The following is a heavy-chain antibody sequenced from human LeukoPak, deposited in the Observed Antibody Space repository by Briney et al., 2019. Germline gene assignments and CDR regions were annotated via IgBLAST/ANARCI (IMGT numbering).Heavy chain of an antibody. V-gene: IGHV3-72*01. CDR1: GFTFSDHA. J-gene: IGHJ4*02. Sequence: GGSLRLSCAAFGFTFSDHAMDWVRQAPGEGLEWVARCRGKTNSYSTEYAASVNGRFTISRDDSKNSLYLQMNSLKTEDTAVYYCAKGSYGSGTYGSFDYWGQGTLVTVSS. CDR3: AKGSYGSGTYGSFDY. D-gene: IGHD3-10*01. CDR2: CRGKTNSYST.